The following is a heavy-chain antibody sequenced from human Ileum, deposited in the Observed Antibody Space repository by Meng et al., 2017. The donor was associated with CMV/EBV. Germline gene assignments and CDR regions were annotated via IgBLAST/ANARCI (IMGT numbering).Heavy chain of an antibody. Sequence: HLQASSPCLVKPSSPLSLSCSAAGYFANYFYWTWIQQPAAKGLQWIGRISTSGSDNYNPSLKSRVTMSVDTSKKQFSLKLSSVTAADTAVYYCARSGLRGIYVDYWGQGTLVTVSS. CDR2: ISTSGSD. V-gene: IGHV4-4*07. CDR3: ARSGLRGIYVDY. J-gene: IGHJ4*02. D-gene: IGHD4-17*01. CDR1: GYFANYFY.